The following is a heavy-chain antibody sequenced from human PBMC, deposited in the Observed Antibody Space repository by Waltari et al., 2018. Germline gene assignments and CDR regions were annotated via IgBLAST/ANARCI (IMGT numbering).Heavy chain of an antibody. Sequence: EVQLLESGGGLVQPGGSLRLSCAASGFTSSSYAMSCVRQAPGKGLEGVSAISGSGGSTYYADSVKGRFTISRDNSKNTLYLQMNSLRAEDTAVYYCAKDRGGGYDAHCFHYWGQGTLVTVSS. J-gene: IGHJ4*02. CDR2: ISGSGGST. D-gene: IGHD5-12*01. CDR3: AKDRGGGYDAHCFHY. CDR1: GFTSSSYA. V-gene: IGHV3-23*01.